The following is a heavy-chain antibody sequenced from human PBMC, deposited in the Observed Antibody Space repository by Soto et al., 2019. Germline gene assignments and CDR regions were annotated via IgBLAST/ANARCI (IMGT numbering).Heavy chain of an antibody. CDR1: GGTFSSYA. J-gene: IGHJ6*02. CDR3: ARDRGVVAATWHYGMDV. V-gene: IGHV1-69*13. Sequence: SVKVSCKASGGTFSSYAISWVRQAPGQGLEWMGGIIPIFGTANYAQKFQGRVTITADESTSTAYMELSSLRSEDTAVYYCARDRGVVAATWHYGMDVWGQGTTVTVSS. CDR2: IIPIFGTA. D-gene: IGHD2-15*01.